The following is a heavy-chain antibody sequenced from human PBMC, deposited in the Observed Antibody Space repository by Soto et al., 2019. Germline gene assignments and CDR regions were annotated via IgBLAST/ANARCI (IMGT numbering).Heavy chain of an antibody. V-gene: IGHV3-23*01. CDR3: AKDYCSGGSCYGGDYFDY. D-gene: IGHD2-15*01. CDR1: GFTFSSYA. CDR2: ISGSGGST. Sequence: EVQLLESGGGLVQPGGSLRLSCAASGFTFSSYAMSWVRQAPGKGLEWVSAISGSGGSTYYADSVKGRFTISRDNSKHTLYLQMNSLRAEDTAVYYCAKDYCSGGSCYGGDYFDYWGQGTLVTVSS. J-gene: IGHJ4*02.